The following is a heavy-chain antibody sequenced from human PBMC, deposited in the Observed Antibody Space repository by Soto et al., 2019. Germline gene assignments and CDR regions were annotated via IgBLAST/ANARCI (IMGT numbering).Heavy chain of an antibody. J-gene: IGHJ4*02. CDR2: ISGSGSYI. D-gene: IGHD6-13*01. CDR1: GFTFYSYS. Sequence: EVQLVESGGGLGKPGGSLRISCAASGFTFYSYSMHWVRQAPGKGLEWVSYISGSGSYINYADSVKGRFTISRDNAKNSLYLQMNSLRAEDTAVFYCARASTAGTWYFDYWGQGTLVTVSS. CDR3: ARASTAGTWYFDY. V-gene: IGHV3-21*01.